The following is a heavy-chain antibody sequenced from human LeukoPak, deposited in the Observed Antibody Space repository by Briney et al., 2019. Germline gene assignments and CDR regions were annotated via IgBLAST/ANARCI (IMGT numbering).Heavy chain of an antibody. CDR1: GYTFTNYG. CDR3: AISQGSYYDTSGYLGGDY. CDR2: ISAYSGDT. V-gene: IGHV1-18*01. J-gene: IGHJ4*02. Sequence: ASVKVSCKASGYTFTNYGIFWVRQAPGQGLEWMGWISAYSGDTNYAQKLQGRVTMTTETSTSTAYMELESLRSDDTAVYYCAISQGSYYDTSGYLGGDYWGQGTLVTVSS. D-gene: IGHD3-22*01.